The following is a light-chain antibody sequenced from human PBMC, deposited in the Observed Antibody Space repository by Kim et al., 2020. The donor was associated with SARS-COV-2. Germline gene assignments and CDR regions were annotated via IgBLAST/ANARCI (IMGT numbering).Light chain of an antibody. Sequence: TPGESARLARRARHSVLSIYLAWYQQKPGQAPRLLIYGAASRATGIPDRFSGSGSGTDFTLTISRLEPEGFAVYYCQQYGSSSCTFGQGTKVDIK. J-gene: IGKJ1*01. CDR1: HSVLSIY. CDR3: QQYGSSSCT. V-gene: IGKV3-20*01. CDR2: GAA.